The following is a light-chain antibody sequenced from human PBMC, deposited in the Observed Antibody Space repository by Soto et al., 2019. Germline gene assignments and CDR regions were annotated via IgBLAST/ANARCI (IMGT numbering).Light chain of an antibody. V-gene: IGKV3-15*01. Sequence: EIVLTQSPATLSLSPGERATLSCRASQSVSSYLAWYQQKPGQAPRFLIYGSSTRATGIPARFSGSGSGTEFTLTISSLQSEDFAVYYCQQYNNWPQWTFGQGTKVEIK. CDR1: QSVSSY. CDR2: GSS. J-gene: IGKJ1*01. CDR3: QQYNNWPQWT.